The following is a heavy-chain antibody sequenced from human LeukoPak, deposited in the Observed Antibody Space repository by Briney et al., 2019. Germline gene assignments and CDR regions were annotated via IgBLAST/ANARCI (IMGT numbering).Heavy chain of an antibody. J-gene: IGHJ4*02. V-gene: IGHV3-23*01. D-gene: IGHD5-12*01. CDR3: ARDLGWLHYAD. CDR2: IGGSGGFIT. Sequence: PGGSLRLSCAASGSTFSSHGMNWVRQAPGKGLEWVSGIGGSGGFITYYADSVKGRFAVSRDNSKNTLYLQMNSLRADDTAIYYCARDLGWLHYADWGQGTLVTVSS. CDR1: GSTFSSHG.